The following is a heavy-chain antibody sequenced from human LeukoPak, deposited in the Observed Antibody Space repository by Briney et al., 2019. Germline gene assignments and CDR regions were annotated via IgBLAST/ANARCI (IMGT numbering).Heavy chain of an antibody. CDR1: GYTFTSYG. CDR3: ARDWGYCSSTSCSTSDWFDP. CDR2: ISAYNGNT. D-gene: IGHD2-2*01. J-gene: IGHJ5*02. Sequence: ASVTVSCKASGYTFTSYGISWVRQAPGQGLEWMGWISAYNGNTNYAQKLQGRVTMTTDTSTSTAYMELRSLRSDDTAVYYCARDWGYCSSTSCSTSDWFDPWGQGTLVTVSS. V-gene: IGHV1-18*01.